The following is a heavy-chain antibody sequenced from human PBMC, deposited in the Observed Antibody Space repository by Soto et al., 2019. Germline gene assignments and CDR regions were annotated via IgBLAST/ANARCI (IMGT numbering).Heavy chain of an antibody. CDR1: GFTFSSYS. Sequence: EVQLVESGGGLVKPGGSLRLSCAASGFTFSSYSMNWVRQAPGKGLEWVSSISSSSSYIYYADSVKGRFTISRDNAKNPLYLQMNSLRAEDTAVYYCASVPPDYYYYYYMDVWGKGATVIVSS. D-gene: IGHD2-2*01. J-gene: IGHJ6*03. CDR2: ISSSSSYI. V-gene: IGHV3-21*01. CDR3: ASVPPDYYYYYYMDV.